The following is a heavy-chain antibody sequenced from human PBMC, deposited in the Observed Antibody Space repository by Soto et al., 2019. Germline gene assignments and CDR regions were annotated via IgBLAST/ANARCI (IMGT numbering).Heavy chain of an antibody. V-gene: IGHV3-48*03. Sequence: GGSLRLSCAASGFPFSSYEMNWVRQAPGKGLEWVSYISSSGSTIYYADSVKGRFTISRDNAKNSLYLQMNSLRAEDTAVYYCARDKSYGYDVRDAFDIWGQGTMVTVSS. CDR2: ISSSGSTI. CDR3: ARDKSYGYDVRDAFDI. D-gene: IGHD5-18*01. J-gene: IGHJ3*02. CDR1: GFPFSSYE.